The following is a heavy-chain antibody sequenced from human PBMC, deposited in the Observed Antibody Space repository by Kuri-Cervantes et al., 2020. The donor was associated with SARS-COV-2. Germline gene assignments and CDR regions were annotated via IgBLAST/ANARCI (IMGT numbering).Heavy chain of an antibody. CDR3: ARRHGYCSSTSCPSYYFDY. Sequence: SETLSLTCAVSGYFISSGYSWGWIRQPPGKGLEWIGNVYHSGSSYYSPSLEGRVTISLDTSKNQFSLKLTSVTAADTAVYYCARRHGYCSSTSCPSYYFDYWGQGTLVTVSS. CDR2: VYHSGSS. CDR1: GYFISSGYS. J-gene: IGHJ4*02. D-gene: IGHD2-2*03. V-gene: IGHV4-38-2*01.